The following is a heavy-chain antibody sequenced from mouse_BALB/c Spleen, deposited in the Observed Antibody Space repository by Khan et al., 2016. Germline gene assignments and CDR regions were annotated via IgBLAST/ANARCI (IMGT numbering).Heavy chain of an antibody. Sequence: EVQLQESGPGLVKPSQSLSLTCSVTGYSITSGYYWNWFRQFPGNKLEWMGYISYDGSNNYNPSLKNRFSITRDTSRNQFFLKLISVTTEDTATYDGARGDFGSRRYYFDYWGQGTTLTVSS. J-gene: IGHJ2*01. CDR1: GYSITSGYY. CDR2: ISYDGSN. V-gene: IGHV3-6*02. D-gene: IGHD1-1*01. CDR3: ARGDFGSRRYYFDY.